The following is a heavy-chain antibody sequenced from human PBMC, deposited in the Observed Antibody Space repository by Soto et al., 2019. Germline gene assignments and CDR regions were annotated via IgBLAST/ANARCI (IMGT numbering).Heavy chain of an antibody. CDR1: GGSISSSSYY. CDR2: IYYSGST. D-gene: IGHD3-9*01. Sequence: SETLSLTCTVSGGSISSSSYYWGWIRQPPGKGLEWIGSIYYSGSTYYNPSLKSRVTISVDTSKNQFSLKLSSVTAADTAVYYCARRDILRDFDYWGQGTLVTVSS. V-gene: IGHV4-39*01. CDR3: ARRDILRDFDY. J-gene: IGHJ4*02.